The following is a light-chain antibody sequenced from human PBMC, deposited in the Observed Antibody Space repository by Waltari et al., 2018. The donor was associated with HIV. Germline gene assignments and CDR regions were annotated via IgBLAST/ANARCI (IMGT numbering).Light chain of an antibody. V-gene: IGLV1-47*01. J-gene: IGLJ1*01. CDR2: RNN. CDR1: SSNIGSKY. Sequence: QSVLTQPPSASGTPGQRVTISCSGSSSNIGSKYVYWYQQLPGTAPTLLIYRNNRRPSGVPDRCSGSKSGTSASLAISGLRSEDEADYYCAAWDDSLSVVYVCGTGTKVTVL. CDR3: AAWDDSLSVVYV.